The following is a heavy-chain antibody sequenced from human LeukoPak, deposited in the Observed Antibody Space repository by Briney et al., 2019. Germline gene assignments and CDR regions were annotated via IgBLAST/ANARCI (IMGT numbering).Heavy chain of an antibody. CDR1: GGSISSYY. J-gene: IGHJ5*02. CDR2: IYYSGFT. CDR3: ARRYCSSTSCYFGSRWFDP. D-gene: IGHD2-2*01. Sequence: PSETLSLTCTVSGGSISSYYWSWIRQPPGKGLELIGYIYYSGFTNYNPSLKSRVTISVDTSKNQSSLKLSSVTAADTAVYYCARRYCSSTSCYFGSRWFDPWGQGTLVTVSS. V-gene: IGHV4-59*01.